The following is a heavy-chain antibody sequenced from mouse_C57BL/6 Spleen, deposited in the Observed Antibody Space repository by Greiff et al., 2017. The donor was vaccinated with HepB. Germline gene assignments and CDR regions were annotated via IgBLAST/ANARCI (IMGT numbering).Heavy chain of an antibody. CDR1: GYAFSSYW. Sequence: VQLQQSGAELVKPGASVEISCKASGYAFSSYWMNWVKQRPGKGLEWIGQIYPGDGDTNYNGKFKGKATLTADKSSSTAYMQLSSLTSEDSAVYFCARDSSGYGWFAYWGQGTLVTVSA. V-gene: IGHV1-80*01. D-gene: IGHD3-2*02. CDR3: ARDSSGYGWFAY. CDR2: IYPGDGDT. J-gene: IGHJ3*01.